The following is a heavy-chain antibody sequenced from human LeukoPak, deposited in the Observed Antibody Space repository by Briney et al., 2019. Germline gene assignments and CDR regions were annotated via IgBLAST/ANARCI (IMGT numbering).Heavy chain of an antibody. D-gene: IGHD1-14*01. CDR2: ISYDGSNK. CDR3: AQPGPGAFDI. CDR1: GFTFSSYA. J-gene: IGHJ3*02. V-gene: IGHV3-30*04. Sequence: GGSLRLSCAASGFTFSSYAMHWVRQAPGKGLEWVAVISYDGSNKYYADSVKGRFTISRDNSKNTLYLQMNSLRAEDTAVYYCAQPGPGAFDIWGQGTMVIVSS.